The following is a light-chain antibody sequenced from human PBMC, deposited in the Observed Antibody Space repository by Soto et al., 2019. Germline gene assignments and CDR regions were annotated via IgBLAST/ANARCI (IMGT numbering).Light chain of an antibody. CDR3: QQYNSYPT. V-gene: IGKV1-5*03. CDR2: KAS. Sequence: DIQMTQSPSTLSASVGDRVTFTCRASQSIRSRLAWYQQKPGKAPKLLIYKASSLESGVPSRFSGSGSGTEFTLTISSLQPDDFATYYCQQYNSYPTFGQGTKVDI. J-gene: IGKJ1*01. CDR1: QSIRSR.